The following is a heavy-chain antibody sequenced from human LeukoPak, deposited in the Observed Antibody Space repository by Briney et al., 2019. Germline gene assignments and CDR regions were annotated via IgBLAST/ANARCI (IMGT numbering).Heavy chain of an antibody. Sequence: GGSLRLSCAASGFTVSSNYMSWVRQAPGKGLEWVSVPYSGGNTYYADSVKGRFTISRDNSKNTLYLQMNSLRAEDTAVYYCARDPPVCTTSCLDYWGQGTLVTVSS. D-gene: IGHD2-2*01. CDR2: PYSGGNT. CDR3: ARDPPVCTTSCLDY. J-gene: IGHJ4*02. CDR1: GFTVSSNY. V-gene: IGHV3-53*01.